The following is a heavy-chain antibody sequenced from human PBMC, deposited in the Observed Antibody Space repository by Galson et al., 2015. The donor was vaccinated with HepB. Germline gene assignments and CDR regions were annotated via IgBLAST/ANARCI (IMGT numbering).Heavy chain of an antibody. D-gene: IGHD5-18*01. CDR3: AKGYSFGYGPLDC. J-gene: IGHJ4*02. CDR2: ISGTGGST. CDR1: GFTFSNYV. V-gene: IGHV3-23*01. Sequence: SLRLSCAASGFTFSNYVMNWVRQAPGKGLEWVSGISGTGGSTNDADSVKGRFTISRDNSKNTLYLQMKSLRAEDTAVYYCAKGYSFGYGPLDCWGQGTLVTVSP.